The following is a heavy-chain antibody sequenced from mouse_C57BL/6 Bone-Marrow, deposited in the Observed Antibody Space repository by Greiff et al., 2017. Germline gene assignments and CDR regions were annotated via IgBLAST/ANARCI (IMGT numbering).Heavy chain of an antibody. CDR2: IYPGGGYT. CDR3: ARWAAIYYGC. CDR1: GYTFTNYW. J-gene: IGHJ2*01. V-gene: IGHV1-63*01. Sequence: VQLQESGAELVRPGTSVKMSCKASGYTFTNYWIGWAKQRPGQGLEWIGDIYPGGGYTNYNEKFKGKATLTADKSSSTAYMQFSSLPSEDSAICYCARWAAIYYGCWGQGTTLTVA.